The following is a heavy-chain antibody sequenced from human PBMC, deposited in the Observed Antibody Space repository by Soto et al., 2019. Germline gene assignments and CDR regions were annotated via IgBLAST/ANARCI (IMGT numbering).Heavy chain of an antibody. CDR2: ISGSGGST. CDR3: AKTPDYGDYGSDY. CDR1: GLSFSSCA. Sequence: GSRSLSCAVAGLSFSSCAMTTVRQAPGKGLEWVSAISGSGGSTYYADSVKGRFTISRDNSKNTLYLQMNSLRAEDTAVYYWAKTPDYGDYGSDYWGQGTLGTASS. V-gene: IGHV3-23*01. J-gene: IGHJ4*02. D-gene: IGHD4-17*01.